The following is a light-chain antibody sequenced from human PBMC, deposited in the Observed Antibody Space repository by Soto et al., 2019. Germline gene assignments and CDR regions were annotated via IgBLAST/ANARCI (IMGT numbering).Light chain of an antibody. CDR2: DAS. Sequence: DIQMTQSPSTLSRSIGDRVTITCRASRSISDWLAWYQQKPGKAPKLLIFDASSLKSGVPPRFSGSGSGTEFTLTISSLQPDDVATYYCLQYDNHSWTFGQGTKVEI. CDR1: RSISDW. V-gene: IGKV1-5*01. J-gene: IGKJ1*01. CDR3: LQYDNHSWT.